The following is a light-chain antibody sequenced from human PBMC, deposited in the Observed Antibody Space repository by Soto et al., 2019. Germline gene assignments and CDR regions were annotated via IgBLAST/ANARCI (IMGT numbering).Light chain of an antibody. V-gene: IGLV2-23*01. Sequence: QSALTQPASVSGSPGQSITISCTGTSSDVGSYNLVSWYQQYPGKAPKLMIYEGDKRPSGVSYRFSVSKSGNTASLTISRLQAEDEADYYCCSYAGSSSLVFGGGTQLTVL. CDR3: CSYAGSSSLV. CDR2: EGD. J-gene: IGLJ2*01. CDR1: SSDVGSYNL.